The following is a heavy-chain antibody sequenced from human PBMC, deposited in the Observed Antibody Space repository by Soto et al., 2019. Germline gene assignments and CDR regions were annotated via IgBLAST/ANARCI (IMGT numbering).Heavy chain of an antibody. CDR1: GDSVSSNRAT. CDR2: TYYRSKWYQ. CDR3: GRLVGNSGIDY. J-gene: IGHJ4*02. V-gene: IGHV6-1*01. D-gene: IGHD6-25*01. Sequence: QVQLQQSGPGLVKPSQTLSLTCAISGDSVSSNRATWNWFRQSPSRGLEWLGRTYYRSKWYQDYAVSLNGRGTITPDTAQNQFSLHLTSVTPEDTAVYYCGRLVGNSGIDYWGQGTLLTVSS.